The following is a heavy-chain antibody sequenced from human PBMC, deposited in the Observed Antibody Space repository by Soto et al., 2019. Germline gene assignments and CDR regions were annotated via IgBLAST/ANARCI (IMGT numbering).Heavy chain of an antibody. J-gene: IGHJ4*02. CDR1: GFTFSSYA. D-gene: IGHD2-2*01. CDR3: AKMPGWYHNFVY. V-gene: IGHV3-23*01. Sequence: EVQLLESGGGLVQPGGSLRLSCAASGFTFSSYAMSWVRQAPGKGLEWVSVISGSGGSTYYADSVKGRFTISRDNSKNKLHRQMNSLRAEDTAVSVCAKMPGWYHNFVYCGQGTLVTVSS. CDR2: ISGSGGST.